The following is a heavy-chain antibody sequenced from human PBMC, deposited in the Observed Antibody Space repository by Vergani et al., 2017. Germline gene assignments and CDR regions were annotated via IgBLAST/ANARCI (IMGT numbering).Heavy chain of an antibody. D-gene: IGHD2-2*01. Sequence: EVQLVESGGGLVKPGGSLRLSCAASGFTFSRYSMNWVRQAPGKGLEWVSSISSSSSYIYYADSVKGRFTISRDNAKNSLYLQMNSLRAEDTAVYYCARGAYCSSTSCYVQLYYYYGMDVWGQGTTVTVSS. CDR2: ISSSSSYI. CDR1: GFTFSRYS. CDR3: ARGAYCSSTSCYVQLYYYYGMDV. J-gene: IGHJ6*02. V-gene: IGHV3-21*01.